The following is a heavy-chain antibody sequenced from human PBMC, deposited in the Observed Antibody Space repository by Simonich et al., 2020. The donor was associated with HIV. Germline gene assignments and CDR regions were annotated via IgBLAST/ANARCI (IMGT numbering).Heavy chain of an antibody. D-gene: IGHD3-10*01. Sequence: QVQLVQSGAVVKKPGASVRVSCKASGYTFTDYYMHWVRQAPGKGFEWRGGINPNSGGTIYTQKLQGRVIMTRDTSINTAYMDLSRLRSDDTAVYYCARGPFPNYYGPGSYRGGFDYWGQGTLVTVSS. CDR2: INPNSGGT. J-gene: IGHJ4*01. V-gene: IGHV1-2*02. CDR3: ARGPFPNYYGPGSYRGGFDY. CDR1: GYTFTDYY.